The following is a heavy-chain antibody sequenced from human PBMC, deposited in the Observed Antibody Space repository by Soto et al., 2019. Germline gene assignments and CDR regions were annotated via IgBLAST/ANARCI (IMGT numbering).Heavy chain of an antibody. CDR1: GGSISSGGFY. CDR2: IYHTGNA. J-gene: IGHJ5*02. Sequence: SETLSLTCTVSGGSISSGGFYWAWIRQPPGEGLEWIGSIYHTGNAYYNPSLKSRVTMSVDTSKNQFSLKLTSVTAADAALYYCARDFFDSSDYTTNWFDPWGQGTLVTVSS. D-gene: IGHD3-22*01. V-gene: IGHV4-39*01. CDR3: ARDFFDSSDYTTNWFDP.